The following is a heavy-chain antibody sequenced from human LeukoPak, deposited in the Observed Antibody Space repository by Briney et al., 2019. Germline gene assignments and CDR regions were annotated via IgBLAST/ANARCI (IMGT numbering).Heavy chain of an antibody. CDR3: ARGLRGYSYGAFDP. V-gene: IGHV4-34*01. Sequence: PSETLSLTCAVYGGCFSGYYWSWIRQPPGKGLEWIGEINHSGSTNYNPSLKSRVTISVDTSKNQFSLKLSSVTAADTAVYYCARGLRGYSYGAFDPWGQGTLVTVSS. D-gene: IGHD5-18*01. CDR2: INHSGST. CDR1: GGCFSGYY. J-gene: IGHJ5*02.